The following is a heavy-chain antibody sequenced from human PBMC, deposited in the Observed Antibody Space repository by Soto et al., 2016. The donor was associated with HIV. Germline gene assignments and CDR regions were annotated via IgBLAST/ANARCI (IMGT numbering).Heavy chain of an antibody. Sequence: QLQLQESGPGLVKPSETLSLTCTVSGGSISFSSHYWGWIRQPPGKGLEWIGSIYYSGSTYHNPSLKSRVTTSINTSKNQFSLKLYSVTAADTAVYYCARHFGTDRDAFDIWGQGTSGHRXF. CDR1: GGSISFSSHY. V-gene: IGHV4-39*01. D-gene: IGHD1-1*01. CDR2: IYYSGST. J-gene: IGHJ3*02. CDR3: ARHFGTDRDAFDI.